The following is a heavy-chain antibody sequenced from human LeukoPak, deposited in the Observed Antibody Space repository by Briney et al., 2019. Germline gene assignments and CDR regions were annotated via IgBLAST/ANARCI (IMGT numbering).Heavy chain of an antibody. CDR3: AKGRRSGYCSSTSCYAHYFDY. CDR2: ISWNSGSI. D-gene: IGHD2-2*03. CDR1: GFTFDDYA. V-gene: IGHV3-9*01. Sequence: GGSLRLSCAASGFTFDDYAMHWVRQAPGKGLEWVSGISWNSGSIGYADSVKGRFTISRDNAKNSLYLQMNSLRAEDTALYYCAKGRRSGYCSSTSCYAHYFDYWGQGTLVTVSS. J-gene: IGHJ4*02.